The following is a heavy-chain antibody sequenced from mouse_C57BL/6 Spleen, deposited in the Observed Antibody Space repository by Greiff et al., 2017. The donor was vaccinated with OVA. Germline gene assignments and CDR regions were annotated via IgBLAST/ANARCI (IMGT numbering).Heavy chain of an antibody. Sequence: QVQLQQSGAELVRPGTSVKVSCKASGYAFTNYLIEWVTQRPGQGLEWIGVINPGSGGTNYNEKLKGKATRTADKSSSTAYMQLSSLTSDDSAVYFCARGDRIYAMDYWGQGTSVTVSS. J-gene: IGHJ4*01. CDR2: INPGSGGT. CDR3: ARGDRIYAMDY. D-gene: IGHD3-3*01. CDR1: GYAFTNYL. V-gene: IGHV1-54*01.